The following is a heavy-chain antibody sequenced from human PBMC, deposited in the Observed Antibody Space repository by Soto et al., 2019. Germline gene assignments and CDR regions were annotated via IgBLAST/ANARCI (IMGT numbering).Heavy chain of an antibody. CDR3: ARGRYALGV. D-gene: IGHD3-9*01. Sequence: LRLSCAASGFNVGDYEMNWVRQAPGKGLEWISMITSGGTVFYYADSVRGRFAISRDDTENSLHLQMNSLRVEDTAMYYCARGRYALGVWGQGTTVTVSS. V-gene: IGHV3-48*03. CDR1: GFNVGDYE. CDR2: ITSGGTVF. J-gene: IGHJ6*02.